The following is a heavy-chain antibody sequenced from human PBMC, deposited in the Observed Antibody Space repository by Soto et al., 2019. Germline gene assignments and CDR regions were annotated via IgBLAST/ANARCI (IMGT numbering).Heavy chain of an antibody. D-gene: IGHD2-2*02. J-gene: IGHJ4*02. CDR3: AREGRGQKAGYNGLVSLGY. CDR2: IIPILNST. V-gene: IGHV1-69*06. CDR1: GSRFSNYV. Sequence: QVQLVQSGAEVKTPGSSLKVSCTVSGSRFSNYVISWVRQAPGHGLEWLGRIIPILNSTQYAQKFKGRVTKTADKSTKTASLELISLRSDDTAVYYCAREGRGQKAGYNGLVSLGYWGQGTLVTVSS.